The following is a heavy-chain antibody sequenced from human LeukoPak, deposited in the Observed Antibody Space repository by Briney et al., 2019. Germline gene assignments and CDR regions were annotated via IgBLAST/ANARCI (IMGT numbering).Heavy chain of an antibody. CDR1: GFTFSSYA. J-gene: IGHJ6*02. V-gene: IGHV3-30-3*01. Sequence: GGSLRLSCAASGFTFSSYAMHWVRQAPGKGLEWVAVISYDGSNKYYADSVKGRFTISRDNSKNTLYLQMNSLRAEDTAVYYCARDLITMVRGVSIHYYYYYYGMDVWGQGTTVTVSS. CDR3: ARDLITMVRGVSIHYYYYYYGMDV. CDR2: ISYDGSNK. D-gene: IGHD3-10*01.